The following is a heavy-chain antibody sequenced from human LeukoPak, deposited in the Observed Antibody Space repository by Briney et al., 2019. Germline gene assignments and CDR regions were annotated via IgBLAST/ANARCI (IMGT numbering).Heavy chain of an antibody. CDR3: ARELAAAGTTLPYYYGMDV. J-gene: IGHJ6*02. V-gene: IGHV4-4*07. CDR1: GGSISSYY. Sequence: PETLSLTCTVSGGSISSYYWSWIRQPAGKGLEWIGRIYTSGSTNYNPSLKSRVTMSVDTSKNQFSLKLSSVTAADTAVYYCARELAAAGTTLPYYYGMDVWGQGTTVTVSS. CDR2: IYTSGST. D-gene: IGHD6-13*01.